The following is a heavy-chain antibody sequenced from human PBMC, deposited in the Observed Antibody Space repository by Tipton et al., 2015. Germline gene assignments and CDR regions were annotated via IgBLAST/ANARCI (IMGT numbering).Heavy chain of an antibody. V-gene: IGHV4-59*01. J-gene: IGHJ4*01. CDR3: ARDAWGGVTRGCYYIY. Sequence: TLSLTCSVSGGSIDSYYWSWIRQPPGMRLEWIGYIDFRGSTEYNPSLKSRVSISVDTSKNQFSLRLNSVTAADTAVYYCARDAWGGVTRGCYYIYWGRGSLVTVSS. D-gene: IGHD3-22*01. CDR1: GGSIDSYY. CDR2: IDFRGST.